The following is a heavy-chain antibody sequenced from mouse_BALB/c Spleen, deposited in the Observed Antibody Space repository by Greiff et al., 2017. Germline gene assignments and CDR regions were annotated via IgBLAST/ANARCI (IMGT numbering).Heavy chain of an antibody. Sequence: VQLQQSGPDLVKPSQSLSLTCTVTGYSITSGYSWHWIRQFPGNKLEWMGYIHYSGSTNYIPSLKSRISITRDTSKNQFFLQLNSVTTEDTATYSCAVPQRGAMDYWGQGTSVTVSS. J-gene: IGHJ4*01. V-gene: IGHV3-1*02. CDR2: IHYSGST. CDR3: AVPQRGAMDY. CDR1: GYSITSGYS.